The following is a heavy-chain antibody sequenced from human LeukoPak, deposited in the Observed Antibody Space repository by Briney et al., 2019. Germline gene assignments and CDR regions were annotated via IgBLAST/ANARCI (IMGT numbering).Heavy chain of an antibody. Sequence: ASVKVSCKASGYTFTSYGISWVRQAPGQGLEWMGWISAYNGNTNYAQKLQGRVTMTTDTSTSTAYMELRSLRSDDTAVYYCARTCSSTSCYRGYYGMDVWGQGITVTVSS. CDR3: ARTCSSTSCYRGYYGMDV. CDR2: ISAYNGNT. CDR1: GYTFTSYG. J-gene: IGHJ6*02. V-gene: IGHV1-18*01. D-gene: IGHD2-2*01.